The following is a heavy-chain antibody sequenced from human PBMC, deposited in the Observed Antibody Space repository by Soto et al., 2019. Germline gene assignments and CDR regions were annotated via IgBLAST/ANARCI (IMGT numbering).Heavy chain of an antibody. CDR2: IDPSDSYT. CDR3: ARAQYCSGGRCYYGMDV. CDR1: GYSFTSYW. J-gene: IGHJ6*02. D-gene: IGHD2-15*01. Sequence: PGESLKISCKGSGYSFTSYWISRVRQMPGKGLEWMGRIDPSDSYTNYSPSFQGHVTISIDKSISTAYLQWSSLKASDTAMYYCARAQYCSGGRCYYGMDVWGQGTTVTVSS. V-gene: IGHV5-10-1*01.